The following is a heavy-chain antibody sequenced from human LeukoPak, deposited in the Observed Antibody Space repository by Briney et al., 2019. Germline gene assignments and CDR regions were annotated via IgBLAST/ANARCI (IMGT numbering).Heavy chain of an antibody. V-gene: IGHV3-23*01. CDR3: AKETLYSYGYLDY. CDR1: GFTFSSYG. D-gene: IGHD5-18*01. Sequence: GGTLRLSCAASGFTFSSYGMSWVRQAPGKGLEWVSAISGNGGSTYYADSVKGRFTISRDNSKNTLYLQMNSLRAEDTAVYYCAKETLYSYGYLDYWGQGTLVTVSS. CDR2: ISGNGGST. J-gene: IGHJ4*02.